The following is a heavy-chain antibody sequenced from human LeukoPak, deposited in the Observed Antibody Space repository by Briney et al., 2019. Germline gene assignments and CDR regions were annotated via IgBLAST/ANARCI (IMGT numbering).Heavy chain of an antibody. J-gene: IGHJ4*02. CDR2: LSYDGIYK. CDR3: ARALTRTQLRPGFDY. Sequence: GGSLRLSCAASGFTFSTYAMHWVRQAPGKGLEWVAVLSYDGIYKYYADSVKGRFTISRDTSKNTLYLQMSSLRDEDTALYYCARALTRTQLRPGFDYWGQGTLVTVPS. CDR1: GFTFSTYA. D-gene: IGHD1-1*01. V-gene: IGHV3-30*04.